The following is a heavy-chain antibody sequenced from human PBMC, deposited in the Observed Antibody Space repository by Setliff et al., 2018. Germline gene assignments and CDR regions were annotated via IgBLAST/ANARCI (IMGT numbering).Heavy chain of an antibody. Sequence: ASVKVSCKASGYTFTNCGISWVRQAPGQGLEWMGWISAYNGNTNYAQKFQGRVTITADKSTSTAYMELSSLRSEDTAVYYCARYRVVPAALNWFDPWGQGTLVTVSS. CDR3: ARYRVVPAALNWFDP. V-gene: IGHV1-18*01. CDR2: ISAYNGNT. D-gene: IGHD2-2*01. J-gene: IGHJ5*02. CDR1: GYTFTNCG.